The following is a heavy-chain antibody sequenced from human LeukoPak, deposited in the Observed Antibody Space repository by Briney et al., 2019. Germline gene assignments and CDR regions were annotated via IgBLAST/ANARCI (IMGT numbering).Heavy chain of an antibody. D-gene: IGHD3-22*01. V-gene: IGHV3-23*01. CDR3: ARAYYYDSSGYYNAFDI. Sequence: GGSLRLSCAASGFTFSSYAMTWVRQAPGKGLEWVSSITGSGGSTYYPDSVKGRFTISRDNSKNTLYLQMSSLRAEDTAVYYCARAYYYDSSGYYNAFDIWGQGTMVTVSS. CDR1: GFTFSSYA. J-gene: IGHJ3*02. CDR2: ITGSGGST.